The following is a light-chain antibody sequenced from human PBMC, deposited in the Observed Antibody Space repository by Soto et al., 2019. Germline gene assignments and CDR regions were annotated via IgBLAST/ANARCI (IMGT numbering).Light chain of an antibody. V-gene: IGKV1-5*03. CDR3: QQHYTYWWT. Sequence: DVQLTQSPSTLSASIGDRVIITCRASQSISDWLAWYQQKPGKAPRLLIYKASTLESGVPSRFSGSGSETQFTLTISGLQPEDFATYYCQQHYTYWWTFGQGTKVDIK. CDR2: KAS. J-gene: IGKJ1*01. CDR1: QSISDW.